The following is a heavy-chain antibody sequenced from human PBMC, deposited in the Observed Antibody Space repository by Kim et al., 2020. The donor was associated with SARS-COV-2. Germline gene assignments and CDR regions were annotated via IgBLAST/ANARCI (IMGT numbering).Heavy chain of an antibody. D-gene: IGHD3-9*01. CDR2: IYYSGST. CDR3: ARSENILTGYSYFDY. CDR1: GGSISSGGYY. V-gene: IGHV4-31*03. J-gene: IGHJ4*02. Sequence: SETLSLTCTVSGGSISSGGYYWSWIRQHPGKGLEWIGYIYYSGSTYYNPSLKSRVTISVDTSKNQFSLKLSSVTAADTAVYYCARSENILTGYSYFDYWGQGTLVTVSS.